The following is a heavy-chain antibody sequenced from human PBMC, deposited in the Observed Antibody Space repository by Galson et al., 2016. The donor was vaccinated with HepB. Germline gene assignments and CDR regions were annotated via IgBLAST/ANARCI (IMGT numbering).Heavy chain of an antibody. CDR3: ARPYSEFWTGQNWFDP. Sequence: SVKVSCKASGYTFSKYGLHWVRQAPGQRLEWLGVINAGNGNTEYSSEFKGRVTITRDRSATNVYLELSSLRSADTAVYYCARPYSEFWTGQNWFDPWGQGTLVTVSS. CDR2: INAGNGNT. V-gene: IGHV1-3*01. D-gene: IGHD3/OR15-3a*01. CDR1: GYTFSKYG. J-gene: IGHJ5*02.